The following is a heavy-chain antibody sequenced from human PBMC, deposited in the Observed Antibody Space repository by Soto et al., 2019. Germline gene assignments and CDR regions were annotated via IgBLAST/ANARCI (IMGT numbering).Heavy chain of an antibody. CDR1: GFTFSSYG. CDR2: ISYDGSNK. J-gene: IGHJ4*02. V-gene: IGHV3-30*03. D-gene: IGHD3-10*01. Sequence: SLRLSCAASGFTFSSYGMHWVRQAPGKGLEWVAVISYDGSNKYYADSVKGRFTISRDNSKDTLYLQMNSLRAEDTAVYYCATDLRITMVRGVPITDYWGQGTLVTVSS. CDR3: ATDLRITMVRGVPITDY.